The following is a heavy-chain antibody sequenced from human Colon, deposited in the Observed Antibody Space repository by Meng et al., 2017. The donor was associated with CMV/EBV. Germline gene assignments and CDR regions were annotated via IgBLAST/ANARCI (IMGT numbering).Heavy chain of an antibody. D-gene: IGHD4-11*01. CDR1: EFTVSESY. Sequence: GESLKISCTASEFTVSESYMNWVRQAPGKGLEWVSVIYGGGTTKHADSVKGRFTISRDNSKNTLFLQMNSLRAEDTAVYYCAGETGLPNGMDVWGQGTTVTVSS. CDR2: IYGGGTT. V-gene: IGHV3-53*01. J-gene: IGHJ6*02. CDR3: AGETGLPNGMDV.